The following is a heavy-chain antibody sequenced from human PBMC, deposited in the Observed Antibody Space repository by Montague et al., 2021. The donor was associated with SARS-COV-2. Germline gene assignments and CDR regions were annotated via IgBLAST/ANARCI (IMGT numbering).Heavy chain of an antibody. J-gene: IGHJ4*02. V-gene: IGHV4-39*02. D-gene: IGHD3-10*01. CDR3: ARGMSRGVTTSFDY. CDR1: SGSIISSGYY. CDR2: VYYSGTT. Sequence: SETLSLTCSISSGSIISSGYYWGWIRQPPGKQLEWIGNVYYSGTTYYNPSLQSRGTISVDTSKNHLSLRLSSVTAADTAVYFCARGMSRGVTTSFDYWGQGSQVTVSS.